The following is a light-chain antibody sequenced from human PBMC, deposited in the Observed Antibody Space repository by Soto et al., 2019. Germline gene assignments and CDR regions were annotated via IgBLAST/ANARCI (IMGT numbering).Light chain of an antibody. Sequence: QSVLTQPPSVSWTPGQRVTVSCSGSSSNIGSNTVTWYQHFPGMAPKLLIYSTNHRPSGGPDRFSGSKSGTSAALAISGLRSEDGAAYYCAAWDDSRNGRVVFGGGTKLTVL. CDR2: STN. CDR3: AAWDDSRNGRVV. V-gene: IGLV1-44*01. CDR1: SSNIGSNT. J-gene: IGLJ2*01.